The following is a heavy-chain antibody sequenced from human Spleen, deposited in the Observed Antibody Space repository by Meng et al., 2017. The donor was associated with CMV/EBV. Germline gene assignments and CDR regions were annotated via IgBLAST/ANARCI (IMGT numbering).Heavy chain of an antibody. Sequence: SETLSLTCTVSGGSGSNYYWSWIRQPPGKGLEWLGYIYYSGSTNYNPSLESRVTISVDTSKKQFSLNLSSVTAADTAVYYCAREDEQQLPFDYWGQGTLVTVSS. CDR3: AREDEQQLPFDY. CDR2: IYYSGST. D-gene: IGHD6-13*01. V-gene: IGHV4-59*02. CDR1: GGSGSNYY. J-gene: IGHJ4*02.